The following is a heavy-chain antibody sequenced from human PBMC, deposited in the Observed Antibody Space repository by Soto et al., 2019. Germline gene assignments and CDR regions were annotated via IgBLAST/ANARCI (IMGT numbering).Heavy chain of an antibody. CDR3: ARDLRLGYCSSTSCPHPKNWFDP. CDR1: GGSISSGGYY. V-gene: IGHV4-31*03. CDR2: IYYSGST. Sequence: SETLSLTCTVSGGSISSGGYYWSWIRQHPGKGLEWIGYIYYSGSTYYNPSLKSRVTMSVDTSKNQFSLKLSSVTAADTAVYYCARDLRLGYCSSTSCPHPKNWFDPWGQGTLVTVSS. D-gene: IGHD2-2*01. J-gene: IGHJ5*02.